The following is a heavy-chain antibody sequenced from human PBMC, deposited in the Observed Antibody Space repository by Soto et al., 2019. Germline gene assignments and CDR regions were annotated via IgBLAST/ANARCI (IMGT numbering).Heavy chain of an antibody. V-gene: IGHV3-15*01. Sequence: LRLSCAASGFTFSNAWMSWVRQAPGKGLEWVGRIKSKTDGGTTDYAAPVKGRFTISRGDSKNTLYLQMNSLKTEDTAVYYCTTGANDGYYYYYMDVWGKGTTVTVSS. J-gene: IGHJ6*03. CDR1: GFTFSNAW. CDR3: TTGANDGYYYYYMDV. CDR2: IKSKTDGGTT.